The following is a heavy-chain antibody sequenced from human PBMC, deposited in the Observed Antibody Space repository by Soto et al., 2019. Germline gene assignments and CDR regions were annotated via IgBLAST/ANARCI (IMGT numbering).Heavy chain of an antibody. Sequence: PGGSLRLSCAVSGFTFSSYAMSWVRQAPGKGLEWVTAISGNGVGTYYADSVKGRFTISRDNSKNTLYLQMNSLRAEDTAVYYCATPHYYDTTGYYSRFDYWGQGTLVTAPQ. CDR1: GFTFSSYA. V-gene: IGHV3-23*01. J-gene: IGHJ4*02. CDR3: ATPHYYDTTGYYSRFDY. D-gene: IGHD3-22*01. CDR2: ISGNGVGT.